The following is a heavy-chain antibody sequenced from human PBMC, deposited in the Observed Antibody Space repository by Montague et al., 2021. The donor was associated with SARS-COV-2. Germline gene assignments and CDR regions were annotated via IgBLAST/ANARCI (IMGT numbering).Heavy chain of an antibody. CDR1: GGSVRSSNDC. Sequence: SETLSLTCTVSGGSVRSSNDCWGWIRQPPGKGLEWIADFYYSGDTYYNPSLNSRVTISVDTSNNQFSLTLSSVTAADTAVYYCARGPKMYGELADSWGQGTLVTVSS. J-gene: IGHJ4*02. CDR3: ARGPKMYGELADS. D-gene: IGHD4-17*01. CDR2: FYYSGDT. V-gene: IGHV4-39*01.